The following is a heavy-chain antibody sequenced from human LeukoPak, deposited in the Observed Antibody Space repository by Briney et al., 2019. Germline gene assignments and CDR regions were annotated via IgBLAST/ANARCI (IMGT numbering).Heavy chain of an antibody. Sequence: GGSLRLSCAASGFSVSSYYMSWVRQAPGKGLEWVSVIHSGGTTYYVDSAKGRFIISRDNSKNTLFLQMNSLRAEDTAVYYCARDPPIDYWGQGTLVTVSP. CDR3: ARDPPIDY. J-gene: IGHJ4*02. CDR2: IHSGGTT. V-gene: IGHV3-66*01. CDR1: GFSVSSYY.